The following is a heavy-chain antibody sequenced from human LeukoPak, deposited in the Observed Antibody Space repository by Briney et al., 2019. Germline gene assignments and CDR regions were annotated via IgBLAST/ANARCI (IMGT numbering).Heavy chain of an antibody. V-gene: IGHV4-34*01. CDR3: ARGGFYCGDDCYVDY. Sequence: PPETLSLTCAIYGGSFSYYYWSWIRQPPEKGLEWIGEINHSGSTNYNPSLNSRVTISVDTSKNQFSLKLSSVTAADTAVYYCARGGFYCGDDCYVDYWGQGTLVTLLS. J-gene: IGHJ4*02. CDR2: INHSGST. CDR1: GGSFSYYY. D-gene: IGHD2-21*02.